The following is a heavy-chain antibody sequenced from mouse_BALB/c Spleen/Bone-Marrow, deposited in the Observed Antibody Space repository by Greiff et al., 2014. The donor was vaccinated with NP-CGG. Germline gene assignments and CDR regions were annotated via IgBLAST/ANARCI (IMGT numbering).Heavy chain of an antibody. V-gene: IGHV14-3*02. J-gene: IGHJ3*01. CDR1: GFNIKDTY. CDR3: APYYYGSSQFAY. Sequence: VQLKESGAELVKPGASVKLSCTAFGFNIKDTYMHWVKQRPEQGLEWIGRIDPANGNTKYDPKFQGKATITADTSSNTAYLQLSSLTSEDTAVYYCAPYYYGSSQFAYWGQGTLVTVSA. CDR2: IDPANGNT. D-gene: IGHD1-1*01.